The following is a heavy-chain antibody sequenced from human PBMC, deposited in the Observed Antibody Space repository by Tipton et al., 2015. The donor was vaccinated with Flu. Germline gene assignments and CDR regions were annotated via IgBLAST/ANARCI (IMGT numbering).Heavy chain of an antibody. J-gene: IGHJ4*02. CDR3: VRQEMVSTRRGYYFNY. CDR1: GYNFPSYW. D-gene: IGHD5/OR15-5a*01. V-gene: IGHV5-51*01. Sequence: QSGAEVKKPGESLRISCKGSGYNFPSYWIGWVRQMPGKGLEWMGIIYPGDSDTRYSPSFQGQVTISADKSISTAYLQWSSLEASDSAMYYCVRQEMVSTRRGYYFNYWGQGTLVTVSS. CDR2: IYPGDSDT.